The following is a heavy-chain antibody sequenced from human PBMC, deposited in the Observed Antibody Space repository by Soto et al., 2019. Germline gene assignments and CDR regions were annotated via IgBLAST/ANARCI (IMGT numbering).Heavy chain of an antibody. V-gene: IGHV1-69*13. Sequence: ASVKVSCKASGYTFPNYGITWVRQAPGQGLEWMGGIIPIFGTANYAQKFQGRVTITADESTSTAYMELSSLRSEDTAVYYCARRGGGNWFDPWGQGTLVTVSS. CDR2: IIPIFGTA. CDR1: GYTFPNYG. D-gene: IGHD3-10*01. CDR3: ARRGGGNWFDP. J-gene: IGHJ5*02.